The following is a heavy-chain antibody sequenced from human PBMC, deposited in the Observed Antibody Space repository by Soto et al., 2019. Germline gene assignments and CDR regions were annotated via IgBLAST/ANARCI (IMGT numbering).Heavy chain of an antibody. CDR2: ISWNSGSI. J-gene: IGHJ3*02. D-gene: IGHD6-19*01. CDR3: AKAKHSSGHDAFDI. CDR1: GFTFDDYA. Sequence: SLRLSCAASGFTFDDYAMHWVRQAPGKGLEWVPFISWNSGSIGYADSVKGRFTISRDNAKNSLYLQVNSLRAEDTALYYCAKAKHSSGHDAFDIWGQGTMVTVS. V-gene: IGHV3-9*01.